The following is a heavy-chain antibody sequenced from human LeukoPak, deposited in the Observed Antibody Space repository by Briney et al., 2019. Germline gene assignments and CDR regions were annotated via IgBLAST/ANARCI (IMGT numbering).Heavy chain of an antibody. V-gene: IGHV4-34*01. Sequence: SETLSLTCTVSGGSICSYYWSWIRQPPGKGLEWIGEINHSGSTNYNPSLKSRVTISVDTSKNQFSLKLSSVTAADTAVYYCARGRDYDFWSGYSTHDAFDIWGQGTMVTVSS. CDR2: INHSGST. CDR1: GGSICSYY. J-gene: IGHJ3*02. CDR3: ARGRDYDFWSGYSTHDAFDI. D-gene: IGHD3-3*01.